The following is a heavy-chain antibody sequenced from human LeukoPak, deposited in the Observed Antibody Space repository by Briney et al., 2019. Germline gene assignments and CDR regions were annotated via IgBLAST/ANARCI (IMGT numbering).Heavy chain of an antibody. J-gene: IGHJ4*02. CDR1: GGSISSSSYY. CDR3: EVRGVVDY. Sequence: SETLSLTCTVSGGSISSSSYYWGWIRQPPGKGLEWIGSIYYSGSTYYNPSLKSRVTISVDTSKNQFSLKLSSVTAADTAVYYCEVRGVVDYWGQGTLVTASS. V-gene: IGHV4-39*01. D-gene: IGHD3-10*01. CDR2: IYYSGST.